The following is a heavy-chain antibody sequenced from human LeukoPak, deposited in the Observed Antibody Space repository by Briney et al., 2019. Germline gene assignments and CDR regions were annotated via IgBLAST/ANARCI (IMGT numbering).Heavy chain of an antibody. Sequence: GGSLRLSCAASGFTFSSYWMSWVRQAPGKGLEWVANIKQDGSEKYYVDSVKGRFTISRDNAKNSLYLQMNSLRAEDTAVYYCARGDQDMYSSSWYEVQYFDYWGQGTLVTVSS. D-gene: IGHD6-13*01. CDR3: ARGDQDMYSSSWYEVQYFDY. CDR2: IKQDGSEK. J-gene: IGHJ4*02. CDR1: GFTFSSYW. V-gene: IGHV3-7*01.